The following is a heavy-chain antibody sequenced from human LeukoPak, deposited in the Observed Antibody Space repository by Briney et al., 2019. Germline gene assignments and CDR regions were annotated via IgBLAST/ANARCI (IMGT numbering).Heavy chain of an antibody. V-gene: IGHV4-59*01. D-gene: IGHD6-19*01. J-gene: IGHJ5*02. CDR2: IHYSGST. CDR3: AREGQWLPDWFDP. CDR1: GGTISGYY. Sequence: PSETLSLICTVSGGTISGYYWSWIRQPPGKGLEWIGYIHYSGSTNYSPSLRSRVTISLDTSKNQFSLKVNSVTAADTAVYYCAREGQWLPDWFDPWGQGTLVTVSS.